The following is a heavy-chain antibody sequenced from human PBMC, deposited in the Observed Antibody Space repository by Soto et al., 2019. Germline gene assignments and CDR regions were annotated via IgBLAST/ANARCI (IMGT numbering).Heavy chain of an antibody. V-gene: IGHV4-34*01. CDR1: GGSCSGYY. CDR3: ATNYDILTGYYLSPFDY. D-gene: IGHD3-9*01. Sequence: SETLSLTCAVYGGSCSGYYWSWIRQPPGKGLEWIGKINHSGSTYYNPSLKSRVTISVDTSKNQFSLKLSSVTAADTAVYYCATNYDILTGYYLSPFDYWGQGTLVTVS. CDR2: INHSGST. J-gene: IGHJ4*02.